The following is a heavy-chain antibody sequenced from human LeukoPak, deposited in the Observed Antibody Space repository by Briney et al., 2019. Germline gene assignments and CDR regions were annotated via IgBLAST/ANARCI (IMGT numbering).Heavy chain of an antibody. Sequence: SETLSLTCTVSGGSISNYYWTWIRQPPGKGLEWIGFISYSGNTNYNPSLKSRVTISVDTSKNQFSLKLSSVTAADTAVYYCARTLRPHYCSGGSCYARPYYYYYYMDVWGKGTTVTISS. D-gene: IGHD2-15*01. CDR1: GGSISNYY. CDR3: ARTLRPHYCSGGSCYARPYYYYYYMDV. CDR2: ISYSGNT. V-gene: IGHV4-59*12. J-gene: IGHJ6*03.